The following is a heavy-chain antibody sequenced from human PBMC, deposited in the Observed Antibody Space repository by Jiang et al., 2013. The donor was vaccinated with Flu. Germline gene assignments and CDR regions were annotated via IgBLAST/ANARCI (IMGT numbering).Heavy chain of an antibody. V-gene: IGHV6-1*01. CDR2: ILQVQVYN. CDR1: GDSVSSNSAA. Sequence: AISGDSVSSNSAAWNWIRQSPSRGLSGWKDILQVQVYNDYAVSVKSRITINPDTSKNQFSLQLNSVTPEDTAVYYCARLGYGSGWDYFDYWGQGTLVTVSS. D-gene: IGHD6-19*01. J-gene: IGHJ4*02. CDR3: ARLGYGSGWDYFDY.